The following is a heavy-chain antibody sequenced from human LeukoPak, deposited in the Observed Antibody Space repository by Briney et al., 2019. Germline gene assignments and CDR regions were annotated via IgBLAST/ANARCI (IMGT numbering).Heavy chain of an antibody. CDR1: GGSLSSYY. D-gene: IGHD3-10*01. J-gene: IGHJ4*02. CDR3: ARVGSYGSGSYLSWLDY. CDR2: IYYSGST. Sequence: SETLSLTCTVYGGSLSSYYWSWIRQPPGKGLEWIGYIYYSGSTNYNPSLKSRVTISVDTSKNQFSLKLSSVTAADTAVYYCARVGSYGSGSYLSWLDYWGQGTLVTVSS. V-gene: IGHV4-59*01.